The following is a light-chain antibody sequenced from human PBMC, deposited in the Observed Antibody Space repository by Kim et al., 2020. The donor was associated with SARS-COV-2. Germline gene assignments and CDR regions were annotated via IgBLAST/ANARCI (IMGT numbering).Light chain of an antibody. J-gene: IGLJ3*02. V-gene: IGLV3-21*04. Sequence: SYELTQPPSVSVAPGQTARITCGGDNIGSKSVHWYQQRPGQAPVVVMYYDSDRPSGIPERLSGSNSGNTATLTISRVEAGDEADYYCPVWDTSSDHSVFG. CDR1: NIGSKS. CDR2: YDS. CDR3: PVWDTSSDHSV.